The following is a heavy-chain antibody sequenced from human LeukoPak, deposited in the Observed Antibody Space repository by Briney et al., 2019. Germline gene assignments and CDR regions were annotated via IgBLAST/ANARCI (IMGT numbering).Heavy chain of an antibody. D-gene: IGHD3-22*01. Sequence: EASVKVSCKASGYTFTGYYMHWVRQAPGQGLEWMGWINPNSGGTNYAQKFQGRVTMTRDTSISTAYMELSRLRSDDTAVYYCARVWLRGRNTYYYDSSGYYPYFDYWGQGTLVTVSS. CDR3: ARVWLRGRNTYYYDSSGYYPYFDY. CDR1: GYTFTGYY. V-gene: IGHV1-2*02. J-gene: IGHJ4*02. CDR2: INPNSGGT.